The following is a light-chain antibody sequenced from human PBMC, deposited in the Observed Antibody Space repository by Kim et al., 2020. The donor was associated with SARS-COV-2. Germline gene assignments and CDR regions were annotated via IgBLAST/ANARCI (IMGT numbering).Light chain of an antibody. CDR3: QQYGSSPAT. V-gene: IGKV3-20*01. CDR1: QTVTSNY. Sequence: APEERATLSCMASQTVTSNYLAGYQQKPGQAPRLLIYCASSRATCIPDRFSGSGSGTDFTLTISRLEPEDFAVYYCQQYGSSPATFGQGTKVDIK. CDR2: CAS. J-gene: IGKJ1*01.